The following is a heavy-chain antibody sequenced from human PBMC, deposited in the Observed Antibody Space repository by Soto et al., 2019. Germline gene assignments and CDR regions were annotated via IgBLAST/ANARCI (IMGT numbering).Heavy chain of an antibody. V-gene: IGHV4-4*02. CDR3: ASCGGLHLPGIV. CDR2: IYHSGTS. CDR1: GDSIDNSYW. D-gene: IGHD2-21*01. Sequence: QVQLQESGPGLVKPSGTLALTCAVSGDSIDNSYWWTWVRQSPGKGLEWNGEIYHSGTSNFNPALGGRLTFSIAWSETEFSLTFDSVTAADTPGYYCASCGGLHLPGIVWGQGALVTVSS. J-gene: IGHJ1*01.